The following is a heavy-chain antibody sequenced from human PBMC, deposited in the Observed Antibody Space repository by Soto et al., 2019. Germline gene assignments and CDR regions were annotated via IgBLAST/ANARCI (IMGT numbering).Heavy chain of an antibody. V-gene: IGHV1-3*04. D-gene: IGHD1-26*01. CDR1: GYTFTSYA. Sequence: QVQLVQSGAEVKKPGASVKDSCKASGYTFTSYAIHWVRQAPGQSLEWMGWVDTGNGNTKYSQKFQGRVTITRDTYANTADMALSSLRSEDAAVYSCARDAKWDPRGVGAQQVDYFDYWGEGTLVTVS. CDR3: ARDAKWDPRGVGAQQVDYFDY. CDR2: VDTGNGNT. J-gene: IGHJ4*02.